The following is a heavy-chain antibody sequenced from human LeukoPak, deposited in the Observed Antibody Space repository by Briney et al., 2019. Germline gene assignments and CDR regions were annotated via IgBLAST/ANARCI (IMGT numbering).Heavy chain of an antibody. CDR3: AKAGVWLPAV. D-gene: IGHD3-9*01. J-gene: IGHJ4*02. V-gene: IGHV4-4*02. CDR1: GGSVSSDNW. CDR2: IHHSGNT. Sequence: SETLSLTCAVPGGSVSSDNWWSWVRPPPGKGLEWIGEIHHSGNTNYSPSLKSRVTISLDKSRNQFSLKLNSVTAADTGVYYCAKAGVWLPAVWGQGTLVTVSS.